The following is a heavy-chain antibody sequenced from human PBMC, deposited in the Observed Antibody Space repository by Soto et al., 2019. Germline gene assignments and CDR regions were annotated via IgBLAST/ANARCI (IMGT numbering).Heavy chain of an antibody. CDR3: ARHYDFWSGTNFDY. V-gene: IGHV1-69*06. J-gene: IGHJ4*02. Sequence: QVQLVQSGAEVKKPGSSVKVSCKASGGTFSSYAISWVRQAPGQGLEWIGGIIPIFGTANYAQKFQGRVTITAVKSTSTAYMELSSLRSEDTAVYYCARHYDFWSGTNFDYWGQGTLVTVSS. CDR2: IIPIFGTA. CDR1: GGTFSSYA. D-gene: IGHD3-3*01.